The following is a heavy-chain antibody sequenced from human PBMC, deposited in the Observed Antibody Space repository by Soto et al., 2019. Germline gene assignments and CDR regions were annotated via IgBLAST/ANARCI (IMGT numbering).Heavy chain of an antibody. Sequence: KAXGSLRLSGAASGFTYSDYYMSWIRQAAGKGLEWVSYISSSSSYTNYADSVKGRFTISRDNAKNSLYLQMNSLRAEDTAVYYCARYLHYYDSSGYADYWGQGTLVTVSS. V-gene: IGHV3-11*06. CDR1: GFTYSDYY. J-gene: IGHJ4*02. D-gene: IGHD3-22*01. CDR2: ISSSSSYT. CDR3: ARYLHYYDSSGYADY.